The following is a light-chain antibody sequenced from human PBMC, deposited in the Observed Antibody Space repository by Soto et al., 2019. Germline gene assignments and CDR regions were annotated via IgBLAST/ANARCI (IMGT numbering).Light chain of an antibody. Sequence: QCLLTRPPSASGTPGQMVTISCSGSSSNIGSNTVNWYQQLPGTAPKLLIYSNNQRPSGVPDRFSGSKSGTSASLAISGLQSEDEADYYCAAWDDSLSGPLRVFGTGTQLTVL. V-gene: IGLV1-44*01. CDR1: SSNIGSNT. J-gene: IGLJ1*01. CDR3: AAWDDSLSGPLRV. CDR2: SNN.